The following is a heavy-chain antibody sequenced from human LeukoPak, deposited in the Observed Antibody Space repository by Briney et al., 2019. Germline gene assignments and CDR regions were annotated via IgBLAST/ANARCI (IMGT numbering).Heavy chain of an antibody. CDR2: IYYSGTT. CDR1: GGSVSSSNYY. D-gene: IGHD5-12*01. CDR3: ARTDIVATIHFDY. V-gene: IGHV4-61*01. Sequence: SETLSLTCTVSGGSVSSSNYYWSWIRQPPGKGLEWIGCIYYSGTTNYNPSLKSRVTISVDTSKNQFSLKLSSVTAADTAVYYCARTDIVATIHFDYWGQGTLVTVSS. J-gene: IGHJ4*02.